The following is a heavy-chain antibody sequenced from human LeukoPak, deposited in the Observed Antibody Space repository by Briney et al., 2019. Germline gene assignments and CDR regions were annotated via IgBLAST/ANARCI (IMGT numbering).Heavy chain of an antibody. CDR1: GYTFPSYF. Sequence: ASVKVSCKASGYTFPSYFMHWVRQAPGQGLEWMGIINPTGGSTTYAQKFQGRVTITADESTSTAYMELSSLRSEDTAVYYCARDFSPYSSSWYFDYWGQGTLVTVSS. V-gene: IGHV1-46*01. CDR2: INPTGGST. J-gene: IGHJ4*02. D-gene: IGHD6-13*01. CDR3: ARDFSPYSSSWYFDY.